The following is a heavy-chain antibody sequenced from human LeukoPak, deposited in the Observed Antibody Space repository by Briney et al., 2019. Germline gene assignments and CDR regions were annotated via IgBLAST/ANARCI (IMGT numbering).Heavy chain of an antibody. V-gene: IGHV1-69*01. CDR1: GGTFSSYA. CDR3: AIPSHRRSEYYYYYYMDV. D-gene: IGHD2-15*01. CDR2: IIPIFGTA. J-gene: IGHJ6*03. Sequence: SSVKVSCKASGGTFSSYAISWVRQAPGQGLEWMGGIIPIFGTANYAQKFQGRVTITADESTSTAYMELSSLRSEDTVVYYCAIPSHRRSEYYYYYYMDVWGKGTTVTVSS.